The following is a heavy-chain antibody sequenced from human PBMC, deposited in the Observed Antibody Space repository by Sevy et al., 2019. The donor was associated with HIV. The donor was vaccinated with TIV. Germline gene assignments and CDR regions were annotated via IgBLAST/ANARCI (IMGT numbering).Heavy chain of an antibody. Sequence: GGSLRLSCAASGFTFNRHWMGWVRQAPGKALEWVANIKQDESETYVDSVKGRFTISRDNAKNSVYLQMNSLRAEDTAVYYCARGPDYGARRDWFDSWGQGTLVTVSS. CDR2: IKQDESET. CDR1: GFTFNRHW. J-gene: IGHJ5*01. CDR3: ARGPDYGARRDWFDS. D-gene: IGHD3-10*01. V-gene: IGHV3-7*03.